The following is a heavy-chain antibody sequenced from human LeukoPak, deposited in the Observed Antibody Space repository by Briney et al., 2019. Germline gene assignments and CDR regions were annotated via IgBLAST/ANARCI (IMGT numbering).Heavy chain of an antibody. D-gene: IGHD3-22*01. Sequence: PGGSLRLSCAASGFTFSSYAMSWVRQAPGKGLVWVSRIKSDGSTRYADSVKGRFTISRDNAKNTVSLQMTSLRAEDTGVYYCARAPSEIGGYYPEYFRHWGQGTLVIVSS. V-gene: IGHV3-74*01. CDR1: GFTFSSYA. J-gene: IGHJ1*01. CDR2: IKSDGST. CDR3: ARAPSEIGGYYPEYFRH.